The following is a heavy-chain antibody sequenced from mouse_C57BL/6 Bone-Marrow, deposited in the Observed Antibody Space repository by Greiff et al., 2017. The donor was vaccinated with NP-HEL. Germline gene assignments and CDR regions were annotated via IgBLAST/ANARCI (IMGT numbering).Heavy chain of an antibody. Sequence: QVQLQQPGAELVRPGTSVKLSCKASGYTFTSYWMHWVKQRPGQGLEWIGVIDPSDSYTNYNQKFKGKATLTVYTSSSTAYMQLSSLTSEDSAVYYCAREGSPPYYGTWFAYWGQGTLVTVSA. J-gene: IGHJ3*01. CDR3: AREGSPPYYGTWFAY. CDR2: IDPSDSYT. V-gene: IGHV1-59*01. CDR1: GYTFTSYW. D-gene: IGHD1-2*01.